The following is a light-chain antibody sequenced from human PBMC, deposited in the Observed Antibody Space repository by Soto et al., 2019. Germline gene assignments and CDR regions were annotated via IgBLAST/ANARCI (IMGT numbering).Light chain of an antibody. CDR1: QSINSY. CDR2: AS. Sequence: DIQMTQSPSSLSASVGDRVTITCLASQSINSYLNWYQQKPGKAPKLLVYASNRATGIPARFSGSGSGTDFTLTISSLEPEDFAVYYCQQRSNWPLITFGQGTRLEI. J-gene: IGKJ5*01. CDR3: QQRSNWPLIT. V-gene: IGKV1-39*01.